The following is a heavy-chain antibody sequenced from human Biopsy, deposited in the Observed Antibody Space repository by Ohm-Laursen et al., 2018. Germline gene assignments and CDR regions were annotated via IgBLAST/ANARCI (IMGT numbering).Heavy chain of an antibody. D-gene: IGHD1-26*01. V-gene: IGHV1-69*10. CDR1: GGSFSSYA. J-gene: IGHJ4*02. CDR2: IIPMLGTV. Sequence: SVKVSCKLSGGSFSSYAISWVRQAPGQGLEWMGGIIPMLGTVQYARKLRGRVTITADKPTSTAYMELSSLRSDDTAVYYCARDALGGGSYRFFYWGQGSLATVSS. CDR3: ARDALGGGSYRFFY.